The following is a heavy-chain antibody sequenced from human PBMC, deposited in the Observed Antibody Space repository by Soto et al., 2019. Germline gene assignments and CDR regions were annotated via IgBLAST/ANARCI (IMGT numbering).Heavy chain of an antibody. J-gene: IGHJ4*02. V-gene: IGHV1-69*01. CDR1: GGGNLRDYR. D-gene: IGHD5-12*01. Sequence: QVQLVQSGAEVKEPGSSVKVSCKAPGGGNLRDYRTTWVRRAPGQGLEWMGGIIPKLGSANYAQNFQGRVPVTADESTNTVYMELRSLRSDDTAVYFCARGADGYNFGAVYWGQGTPVTVSS. CDR2: IIPKLGSA. CDR3: ARGADGYNFGAVY.